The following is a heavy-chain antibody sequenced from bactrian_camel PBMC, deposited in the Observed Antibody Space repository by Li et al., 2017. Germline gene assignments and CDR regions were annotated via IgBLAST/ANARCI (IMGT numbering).Heavy chain of an antibody. CDR1: GYIDTSGC. CDR3: AATPFCPGRWLQPQYYNT. V-gene: IGHV3S63*01. Sequence: VQLVESGGGSVQEGGSLRLSCVASGYIDTSGCMGWFRQVAGKEREGIAAIGTTKALSRYADSASGRFTISRDSANNALYLQMNSLKLEDTAVYSCAATPFCPGRWLQPQYYNTWGQGTQVTVSS. J-gene: IGHJ4*01. D-gene: IGHD7*01. CDR2: IGTTKALS.